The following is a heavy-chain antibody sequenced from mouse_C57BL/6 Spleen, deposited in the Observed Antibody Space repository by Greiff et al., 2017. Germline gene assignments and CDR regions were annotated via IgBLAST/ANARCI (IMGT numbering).Heavy chain of an antibody. J-gene: IGHJ2*01. D-gene: IGHD1-1*01. CDR3: ARDEVTTVVAPYFDY. CDR2: INPSNGGT. V-gene: IGHV1-53*01. Sequence: QVQLQQPGTELVKPGASVKLSCKASGYTFTSYWMHWVKQRPGQGLEWIGNINPSNGGTNYNEKFKSKATLTVDKSSSTAYMQLSSLTSEDSAVYYCARDEVTTVVAPYFDYWGQGTTLTVSS. CDR1: GYTFTSYW.